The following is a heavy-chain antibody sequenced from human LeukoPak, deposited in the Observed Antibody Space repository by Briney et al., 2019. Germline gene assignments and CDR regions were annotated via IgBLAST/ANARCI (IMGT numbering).Heavy chain of an antibody. V-gene: IGHV3-7*05. CDR2: IHQDAGEK. J-gene: IGHJ4*02. CDR3: ASSKDHYFHR. CDR1: GFTFSDSW. Sequence: GGSLSLSCAASGFTFSDSWMTWVRQTPGKGLQWVASIHQDAGEKQYVDSVRGRFTISRDNAKNSLYLQMNSPRVEDTAVYYCASSKDHYFHRWGQGTLVTVSS.